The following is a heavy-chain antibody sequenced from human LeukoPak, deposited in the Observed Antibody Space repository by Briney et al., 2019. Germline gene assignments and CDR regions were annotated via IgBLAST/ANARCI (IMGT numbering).Heavy chain of an antibody. J-gene: IGHJ6*03. CDR1: GYTFTSYA. CDR2: INTNTGNP. D-gene: IGHD5-24*01. CDR3: ASAPPPTDDYCYFYMHV. Sequence: ASVKVSCKASGYTFTSYAMNWVRQAPGQGLEWMGWINTNTGNPTYAQGFTGRFVFSLDTSVSTAYLQISSLKAEDTAVYYCASAPPPTDDYCYFYMHVWGKGTTDTVSS. V-gene: IGHV7-4-1*02.